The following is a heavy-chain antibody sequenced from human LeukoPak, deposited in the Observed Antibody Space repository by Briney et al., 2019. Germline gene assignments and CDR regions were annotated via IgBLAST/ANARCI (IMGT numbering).Heavy chain of an antibody. Sequence: GGSLRLSCAASGFTFINYWMSWVRPPPGERLGWGANIKQDGSENNYVDSVKRRFTIARDNAKNSLYLQMNSLRVEDTAVYQCARKIEVAGSPLDYGAQGTLVSVST. CDR2: IKQDGSEN. V-gene: IGHV3-7*02. D-gene: IGHD6-19*01. CDR3: ARKIEVAGSPLDY. J-gene: IGHJ4*02. CDR1: GFTFINYW.